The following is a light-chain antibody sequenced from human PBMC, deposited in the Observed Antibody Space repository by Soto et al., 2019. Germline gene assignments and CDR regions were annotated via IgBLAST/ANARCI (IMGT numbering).Light chain of an antibody. CDR3: QQYYSYPRT. V-gene: IGKV1-8*01. J-gene: IGKJ1*01. CDR1: QGISSY. CDR2: AAS. Sequence: AIRMTQSPSSFSASTGDRVTITCRASQGISSYLAWYQQKPGKAPKLLIYAASTLQSGVPSRFSGSGSGTEVTLTISCLQSEDFATYYCQQYYSYPRTFGQGTKVQIK.